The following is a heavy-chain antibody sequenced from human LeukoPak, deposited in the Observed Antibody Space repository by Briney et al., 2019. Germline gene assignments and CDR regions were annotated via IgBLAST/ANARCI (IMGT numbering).Heavy chain of an antibody. V-gene: IGHV3-23*01. D-gene: IGHD1-26*01. Sequence: GGSLRLSCAASGFTFFNYALIRVRQAPGKGLEWVSGVSNSGGVTYYADSVKGRFTISRDNSKNTLYLQLNSLRIEDTAVYYCARVGGGNYHPLDYWGQGTLVTVSS. J-gene: IGHJ4*02. CDR2: VSNSGGVT. CDR1: GFTFFNYA. CDR3: ARVGGGNYHPLDY.